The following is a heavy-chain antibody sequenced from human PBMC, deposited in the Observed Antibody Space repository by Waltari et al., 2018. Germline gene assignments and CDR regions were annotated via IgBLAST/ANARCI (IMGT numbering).Heavy chain of an antibody. J-gene: IGHJ4*02. Sequence: EVQLVESGGGLVQPGGSLRLSCVASGFTFSDYSMNWVRQAPGKGLEWVSFISSSGYHIKDADSVKGRFTISRDNARNSLYLQMNSLRAEDTAVYYCARDSGGDYTPLDSWGQGTLVTVSS. V-gene: IGHV3-48*04. D-gene: IGHD2-21*02. CDR2: ISSSGYHI. CDR3: ARDSGGDYTPLDS. CDR1: GFTFSDYS.